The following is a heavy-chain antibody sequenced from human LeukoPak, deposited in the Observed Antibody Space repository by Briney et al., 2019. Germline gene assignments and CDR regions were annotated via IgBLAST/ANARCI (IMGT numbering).Heavy chain of an antibody. Sequence: PSETLSLTCAVYGGSFSGYYWSWIRQPPGKALEWIGEINHSGSANYNPSLKSRVTISVDTSKNQFSLKLSSVTAADTAVYYCARDRYYYDSSGYYLFDYWGQGTLVTVSS. D-gene: IGHD3-22*01. CDR2: INHSGSA. CDR1: GGSFSGYY. CDR3: ARDRYYYDSSGYYLFDY. V-gene: IGHV4-34*01. J-gene: IGHJ4*02.